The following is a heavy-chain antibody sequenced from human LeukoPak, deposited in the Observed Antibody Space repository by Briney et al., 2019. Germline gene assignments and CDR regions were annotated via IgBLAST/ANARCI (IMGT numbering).Heavy chain of an antibody. D-gene: IGHD3-22*01. V-gene: IGHV1-18*01. CDR2: ISAYNGNT. CDR3: ARDIEPYDSSGYSDY. CDR1: GYTFTSYG. J-gene: IGHJ4*02. Sequence: ASVKVSCKASGYTFTSYGISWVRQAPGQGLEWMGWISAYNGNTNYAQKLQGRVTMTTDTSTSTAYMELRSLRSDDTAVYYCARDIEPYDSSGYSDYWGQGTLVTVSS.